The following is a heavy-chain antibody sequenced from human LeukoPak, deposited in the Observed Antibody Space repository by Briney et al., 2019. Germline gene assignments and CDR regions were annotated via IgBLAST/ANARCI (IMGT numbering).Heavy chain of an antibody. Sequence: PGGSLRLSCAASGFTFSSYGMHWVRQAPGKGLEWVAFIRYDGSNKYYADSVKGRFTISRDNSKNTLYLQMNSPRAEDTAVYYCAKDATTVTTFYFDYWGQGTLVTVSS. CDR3: AKDATTVTTFYFDY. D-gene: IGHD4-17*01. J-gene: IGHJ4*02. CDR1: GFTFSSYG. CDR2: IRYDGSNK. V-gene: IGHV3-30*02.